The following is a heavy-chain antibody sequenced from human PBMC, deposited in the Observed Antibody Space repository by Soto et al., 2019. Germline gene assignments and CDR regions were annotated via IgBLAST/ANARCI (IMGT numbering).Heavy chain of an antibody. Sequence: GGSLRLSCAASGFTFSSYAMSWVRRAPGKGLEWVSAISGSGGSTYYADSVKGRFTISRDNSKNTLYLQMNSLRAEDTAVYYCAKDRISSSKGVNWFDPWGQGTLVTVSS. CDR1: GFTFSSYA. V-gene: IGHV3-23*01. D-gene: IGHD6-6*01. CDR3: AKDRISSSKGVNWFDP. J-gene: IGHJ5*02. CDR2: ISGSGGST.